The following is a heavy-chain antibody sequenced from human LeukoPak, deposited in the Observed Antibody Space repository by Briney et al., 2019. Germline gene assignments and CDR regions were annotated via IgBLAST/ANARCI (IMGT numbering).Heavy chain of an antibody. CDR1: GYTFTNYY. V-gene: IGHV1-46*01. CDR2: SNPSGGRT. D-gene: IGHD1-26*01. Sequence: ASVTVSCKASGYTFTNYYMHWVRQAPGQGLEWVGVSNPSGGRTTYAQKFQGRVTMTRDTSTSTVYMELSSLRSEDTAVYYCTRELGGSYFDYWGQGTLVTVSS. J-gene: IGHJ4*02. CDR3: TRELGGSYFDY.